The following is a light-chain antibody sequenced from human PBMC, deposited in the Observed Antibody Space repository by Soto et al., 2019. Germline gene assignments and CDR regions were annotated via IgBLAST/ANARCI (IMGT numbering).Light chain of an antibody. CDR1: SGHSSYI. CDR2: LEGSGSY. V-gene: IGLV4-60*02. CDR3: ETWDSNTLVV. Sequence: QAVVTQSSSASASLGSSVKLTCTLSSGHSSYIIAWHQQQPGKAPRYLMKLEGSGSYNKGSGVPDRFSGSSSGADRYLTISNLQFEDEADYYCETWDSNTLVVFGGGTKVTVL. J-gene: IGLJ2*01.